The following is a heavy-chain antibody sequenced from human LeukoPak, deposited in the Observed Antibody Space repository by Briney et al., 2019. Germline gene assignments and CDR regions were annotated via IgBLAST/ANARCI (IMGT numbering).Heavy chain of an antibody. CDR1: GISFSSHG. Sequence: GTSLRLSCAASGISFSSHGMHWVRQAPGKGLEWVAVIWYDGSNIYYAGSVKGRFTISRDNSKNTLYLQMNSLRAEDTALYYCARARNDYDSNGFSLLDYWGQGTLVTVSS. CDR2: IWYDGSNI. V-gene: IGHV3-33*01. J-gene: IGHJ4*02. CDR3: ARARNDYDSNGFSLLDY. D-gene: IGHD3-22*01.